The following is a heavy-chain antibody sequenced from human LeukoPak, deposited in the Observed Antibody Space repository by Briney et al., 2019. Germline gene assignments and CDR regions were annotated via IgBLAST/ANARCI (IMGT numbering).Heavy chain of an antibody. Sequence: PGGSLRLSCAASGFTFDDYGMSWVRQAPGKGLEWVSGINWNGGSTGYADSVKGRFTISRDNSKNTLYLQMNSLRAEDTAVYYCAKVRRATVTGGYFDLWGRGTLVTVSS. J-gene: IGHJ2*01. CDR2: INWNGGST. CDR1: GFTFDDYG. CDR3: AKVRRATVTGGYFDL. D-gene: IGHD4-17*01. V-gene: IGHV3-20*04.